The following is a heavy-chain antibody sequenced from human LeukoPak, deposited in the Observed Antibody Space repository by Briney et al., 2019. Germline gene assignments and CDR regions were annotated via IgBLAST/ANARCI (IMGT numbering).Heavy chain of an antibody. J-gene: IGHJ4*02. D-gene: IGHD1-26*01. V-gene: IGHV3-9*01. Sequence: PGRSLRLSCAASGFTFDDYAMHWVRQAPGKGLEWVSGISWNSGSIGYADSVKGRFTISRDNAKNSLYLQMNSLRAEDTALYYCAKDKGSGSYPSGFDYWGQGTLVTVSS. CDR3: AKDKGSGSYPSGFDY. CDR1: GFTFDDYA. CDR2: ISWNSGSI.